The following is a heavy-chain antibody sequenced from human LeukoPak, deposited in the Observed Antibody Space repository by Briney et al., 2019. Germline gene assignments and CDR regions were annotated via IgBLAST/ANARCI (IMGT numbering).Heavy chain of an antibody. CDR3: ARGPPPYYYDSSGYYYFDY. CDR1: GGSFSGYY. J-gene: IGHJ4*02. D-gene: IGHD3-22*01. Sequence: SETLSLTCAVYGGSFSGYYWSWIRQPPGKGLEWMGEINHSGSTKYNPSLKSRVTISVDTSKNQLSLKLSSVTAADTAVYYCARGPPPYYYDSSGYYYFDYWGQGTLVTVSS. CDR2: INHSGST. V-gene: IGHV4-34*01.